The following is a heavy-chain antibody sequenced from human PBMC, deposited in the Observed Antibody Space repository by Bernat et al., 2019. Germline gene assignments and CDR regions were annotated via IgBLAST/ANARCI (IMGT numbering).Heavy chain of an antibody. CDR3: AREALSEQWLVPDFDY. CDR1: GFTFSSYE. J-gene: IGHJ4*02. Sequence: EVQLVESGGGLVQPGGSLRPSCAASGFTFSSYEMNWVRQAPGKGLEWVSYISSSGSTIDYADSVKGRFTISRDNAKNALYLQMNSLRAEDTAVYYWAREALSEQWLVPDFDYWGQGTLVTVSS. CDR2: ISSSGSTI. V-gene: IGHV3-48*03. D-gene: IGHD6-19*01.